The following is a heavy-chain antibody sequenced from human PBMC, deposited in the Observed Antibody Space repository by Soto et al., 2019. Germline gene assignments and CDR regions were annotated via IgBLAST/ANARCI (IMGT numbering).Heavy chain of an antibody. CDR1: GGSISIYY. V-gene: IGHV4-59*01. CDR2: IYYSGST. D-gene: IGHD1-26*01. J-gene: IGHJ6*02. Sequence: PSETLSLTCTGSGGSISIYYWSWIRHPPGKGLEWIGYIYYSGSTNYNPSLKSRVTISVDTSKNQFSLKLSSVAAADTAVYYCARGGSYLGYYYGMDVWGQGTTVTVSS. CDR3: ARGGSYLGYYYGMDV.